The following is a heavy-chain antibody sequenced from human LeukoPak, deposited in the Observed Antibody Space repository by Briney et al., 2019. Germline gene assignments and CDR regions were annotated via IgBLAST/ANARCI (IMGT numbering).Heavy chain of an antibody. CDR1: GGTFSSYA. D-gene: IGHD4-11*01. CDR2: IIPIFGTT. Sequence: ASVKLSCKASGGTFSSYAISWVRQAPGQGLEWMGGIIPIFGTTNYAQKFQGRVTITAGESTSTAYMELSSLRSEDTAVYDCARDGGRLQLDAFDIWGQGTMVTVSS. J-gene: IGHJ3*02. CDR3: ARDGGRLQLDAFDI. V-gene: IGHV1-69*13.